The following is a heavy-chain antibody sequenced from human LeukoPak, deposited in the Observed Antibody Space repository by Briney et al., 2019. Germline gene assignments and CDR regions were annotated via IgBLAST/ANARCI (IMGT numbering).Heavy chain of an antibody. D-gene: IGHD4-17*01. CDR2: INWNGGST. J-gene: IGHJ3*02. CDR3: ASEKTTVRAFDI. CDR1: GFTFDDYG. V-gene: IGHV3-20*04. Sequence: PGGSLRLSCAASGFTFDDYGMSWVRHAPGKGLEWVSGINWNGGSTGYADSVKGRFTISRDNAKNSLYLQMNSLRAEDTALYYCASEKTTVRAFDIWGQGTMVTVSS.